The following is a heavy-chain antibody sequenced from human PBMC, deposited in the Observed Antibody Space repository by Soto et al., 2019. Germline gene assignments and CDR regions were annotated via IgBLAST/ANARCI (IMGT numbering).Heavy chain of an antibody. CDR1: GGSFSGYY. CDR3: ARGPAYIAVAGTGSWFDP. D-gene: IGHD6-19*01. J-gene: IGHJ5*02. Sequence: SETLSLTCAVYGGSFSGYYWSWIRQPPGKGLEWIGEINHSGSTNYNPSLKSRVTISVDTSKNQFSLKLSSVTAADTAVYSCARGPAYIAVAGTGSWFDPWGQGTLVTVSS. V-gene: IGHV4-34*01. CDR2: INHSGST.